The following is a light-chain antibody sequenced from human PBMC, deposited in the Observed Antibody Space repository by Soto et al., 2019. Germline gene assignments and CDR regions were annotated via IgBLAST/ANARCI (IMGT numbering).Light chain of an antibody. V-gene: IGKV1-5*03. CDR2: KAS. Sequence: DIQMTQSPSTLSASVGDRVTITCRASQSISSWLAWYQQKPGKAPKLLIYKASSLESGVPSRFSGSGSGTGFPLTISSLQPDDFATYCCQQYNSSPTFGPGTKVEIK. CDR1: QSISSW. CDR3: QQYNSSPT. J-gene: IGKJ1*01.